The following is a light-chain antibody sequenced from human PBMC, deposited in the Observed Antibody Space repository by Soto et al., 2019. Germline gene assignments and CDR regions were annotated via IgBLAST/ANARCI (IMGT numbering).Light chain of an antibody. Sequence: QSVLTQPASASGSPGQSITISCTGTSSDVGGYNYVSWYQQHPGKAPKLMIYEVSNRPSGVSNRFSGSKSGNTASLTISGLQAEDEADYYCSSYTTSSTRVFGTGTKVIV. CDR1: SSDVGGYNY. CDR2: EVS. CDR3: SSYTTSSTRV. J-gene: IGLJ1*01. V-gene: IGLV2-14*01.